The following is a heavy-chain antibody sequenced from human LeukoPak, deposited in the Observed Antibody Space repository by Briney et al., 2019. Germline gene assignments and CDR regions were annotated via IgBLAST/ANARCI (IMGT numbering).Heavy chain of an antibody. Sequence: PGGSLRLSCAASGFTFSNYAMSWVRQAPGKGLEWVSAISGSGGSTYYADSVKGRFTISRDNSKNTLYLQMNSLRAEDTAVYYCARERNYGGTYFDYWGQGTLVTVSS. J-gene: IGHJ4*02. CDR3: ARERNYGGTYFDY. CDR2: ISGSGGST. CDR1: GFTFSNYA. D-gene: IGHD4-23*01. V-gene: IGHV3-23*01.